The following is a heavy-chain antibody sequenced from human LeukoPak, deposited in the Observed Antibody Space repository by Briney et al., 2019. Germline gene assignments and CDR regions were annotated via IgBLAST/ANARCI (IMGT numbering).Heavy chain of an antibody. CDR2: ITSKADSYAT. D-gene: IGHD4-17*01. CDR1: GFTFSDSP. CDR3: TRLPTLKTFDY. V-gene: IGHV3-73*01. J-gene: IGHJ4*02. Sequence: PGGSLRLSCAASGFTFSDSPMHWVRQASGKGLEWVGRITSKADSYATAYAESVKGMFTISRDDSKSTAYLQMNSLQTEDTAVYYCTRLPTLKTFDYWGQGILVTVSS.